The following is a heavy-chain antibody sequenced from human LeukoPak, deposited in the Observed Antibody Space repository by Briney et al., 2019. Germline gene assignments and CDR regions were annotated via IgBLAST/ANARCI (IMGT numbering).Heavy chain of an antibody. Sequence: GESLKISCKGSGYIFTSYWIGWVRQMPGKGLEWMGIIYPGDSDTRYSPSFQGQVTISADKSISTAYLQWSSLKASDTAMYYCARQSIAVAGTVDYWGQGTLVTVSS. D-gene: IGHD6-19*01. J-gene: IGHJ4*02. CDR3: ARQSIAVAGTVDY. V-gene: IGHV5-51*01. CDR1: GYIFTSYW. CDR2: IYPGDSDT.